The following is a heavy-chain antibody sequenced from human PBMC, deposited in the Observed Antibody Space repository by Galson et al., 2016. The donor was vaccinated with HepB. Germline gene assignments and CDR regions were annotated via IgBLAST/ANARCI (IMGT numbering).Heavy chain of an antibody. CDR1: GFTFSSPP. CDR3: ARDPLERDYYCGMDV. Sequence: SLRLSCAASGFTFSSPPMHWVRQAPGKGLEWVALVLYDGGDTYYADSVKGRFTISRDNSKNTLFLQMNGLRVEDTAVYYCARDPLERDYYCGMDVWGQGTTVTVSS. D-gene: IGHD1-1*01. V-gene: IGHV3-30-3*01. CDR2: VLYDGGDT. J-gene: IGHJ6*02.